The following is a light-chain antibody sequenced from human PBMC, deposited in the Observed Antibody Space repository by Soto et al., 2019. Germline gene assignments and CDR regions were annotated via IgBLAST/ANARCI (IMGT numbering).Light chain of an antibody. J-gene: IGKJ1*01. V-gene: IGKV3-20*01. CDR3: QQYNNWPT. CDR1: QSVRNNY. CDR2: AAS. Sequence: EIVLTQSPGTLSLSPGERATLSCRASQSVRNNYLAWYQQRPGQAPRLLIYAASSRATGIPARFSGSGSGTDFTLTISSLEPEDFAVYYCQQYNNWPTFGQGTKVDIK.